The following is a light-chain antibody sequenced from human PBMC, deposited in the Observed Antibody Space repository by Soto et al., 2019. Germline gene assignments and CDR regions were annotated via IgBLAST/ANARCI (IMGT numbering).Light chain of an antibody. J-gene: IGKJ4*01. CDR2: DAS. CDR3: QQRSSWPLT. CDR1: QSISSY. Sequence: EIVLTQSPATLSLSPGERATLSCRASQSISSYLAWYQQKPGQAPRLLIYDASNRATGLPARFSGRGSGTYFALTSSSPESEDFVVYYCQQRSSWPLTFGGGTKVDIK. V-gene: IGKV3-11*01.